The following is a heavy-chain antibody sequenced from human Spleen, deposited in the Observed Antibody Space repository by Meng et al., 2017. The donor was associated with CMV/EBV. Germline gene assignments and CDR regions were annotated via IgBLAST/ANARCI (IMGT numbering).Heavy chain of an antibody. V-gene: IGHV4-34*01. CDR1: GGSFSCYY. J-gene: IGHJ5*02. Sequence: CAVYGGSFSCYYWSWTRQPPGKGLEWIGEINHSGSTNYNPSLKSRVTISVDTSKNQFSLKLSSVTAADTAVYYCARGSRYAGPRFDPWGQGTLVTVSS. CDR3: ARGSRYAGPRFDP. CDR2: INHSGST. D-gene: IGHD3-9*01.